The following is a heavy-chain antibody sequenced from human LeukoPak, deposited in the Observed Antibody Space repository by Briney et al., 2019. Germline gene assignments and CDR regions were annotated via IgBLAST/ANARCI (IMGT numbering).Heavy chain of an antibody. CDR3: ARYRLEPRTGMFDY. D-gene: IGHD1-1*01. CDR2: ISSSSSYI. J-gene: IGHJ4*02. Sequence: KPGGSLRLSCAAFGFTFSSYSMNWVRQAPGKGLEWVSSISSSSSYIYYADSVKGRFTISRDNAKNSLYLQMNSLRAEDTAVYYCARYRLEPRTGMFDYWGQGTLVTVSS. V-gene: IGHV3-21*01. CDR1: GFTFSSYS.